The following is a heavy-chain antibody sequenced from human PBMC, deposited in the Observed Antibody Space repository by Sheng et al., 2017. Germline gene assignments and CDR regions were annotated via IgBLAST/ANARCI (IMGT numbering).Heavy chain of an antibody. V-gene: IGHV4-4*07. Sequence: QVQLQESGPGLVKPSETLSLTCTVSGGSISSYYWSWIRQPAGKGLEWIGRIYTSGSTNYNPSLKSRVTMSVDTSKNQFSLEAELCDRRGHAVYYCASNRIYGDYGEIALYIWGRRDNGHRLF. D-gene: IGHD4-17*01. J-gene: IGHJ3*02. CDR3: ASNRIYGDYGEIALYI. CDR1: GGSISSYY. CDR2: IYTSGST.